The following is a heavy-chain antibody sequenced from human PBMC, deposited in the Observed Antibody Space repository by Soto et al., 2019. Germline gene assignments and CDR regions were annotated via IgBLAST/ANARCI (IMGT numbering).Heavy chain of an antibody. CDR1: GFTFGSYW. V-gene: IGHV3-7*01. CDR2: IMKDGSVK. D-gene: IGHD4-4*01. J-gene: IGHJ6*02. CDR3: AKVYTVTRRYYYYYGMDV. Sequence: PGGSLRLSCAASGFTFGSYWMSWVRQTPGKGLEWLGTIMKDGSVKKYVDSVKGRFTISRDNSKNTLYLQMNSLRAEDTAVYYCAKVYTVTRRYYYYYGMDVWGQGTTVTVSS.